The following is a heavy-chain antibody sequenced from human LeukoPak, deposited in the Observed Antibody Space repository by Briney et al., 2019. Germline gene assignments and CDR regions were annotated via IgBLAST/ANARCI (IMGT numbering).Heavy chain of an antibody. J-gene: IGHJ4*02. Sequence: GGSLRLSCAASGFTFSSYAMSWVRQAPGKGLEWVSATSGSGGSTYYADSVKGRFTISRDNSKNTLYLQMNSLRAEDTAVYYCAKDLYYYDSSGYSPFDYWGQGTLVTVSS. V-gene: IGHV3-23*01. D-gene: IGHD3-22*01. CDR2: TSGSGGST. CDR3: AKDLYYYDSSGYSPFDY. CDR1: GFTFSSYA.